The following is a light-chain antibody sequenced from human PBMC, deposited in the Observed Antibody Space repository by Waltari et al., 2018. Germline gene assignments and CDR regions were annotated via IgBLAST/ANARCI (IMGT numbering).Light chain of an antibody. CDR1: QSVSSN. CDR2: GAS. J-gene: IGKJ2*01. V-gene: IGKV3-15*01. CDR3: PPYTHWPPYT. Sequence: EIVMTQSPATLSVSQGERATLSCRASQSVSSNLAWYQQKPGQAPSLLLYGASTRATGIPARFRGSGSGTEFTLTISSMQSEDFAVYYCPPYTHWPPYTFGQGTKLEIK.